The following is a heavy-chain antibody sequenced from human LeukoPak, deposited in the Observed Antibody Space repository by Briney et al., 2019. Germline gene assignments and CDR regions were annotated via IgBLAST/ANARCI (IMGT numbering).Heavy chain of an antibody. CDR3: ARCEWHYYHYYMDV. Sequence: GGSLRLSCAASGFTFGDYYMSWIRQAPGTGLEWVSYISSSDSPIYYADSVKGRFTISRDNAKNSLFLQMNSLGAEDTAVYYCARCEWHYYHYYMDVWGKGTTVTVSS. D-gene: IGHD3-3*01. J-gene: IGHJ6*03. CDR2: ISSSDSPI. V-gene: IGHV3-11*04. CDR1: GFTFGDYY.